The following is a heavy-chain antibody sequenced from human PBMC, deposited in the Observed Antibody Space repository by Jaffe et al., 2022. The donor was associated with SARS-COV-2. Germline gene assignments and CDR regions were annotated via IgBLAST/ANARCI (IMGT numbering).Heavy chain of an antibody. Sequence: QLQLQESGPGLVKPSETLSLTCTVSGGSIGSVGYYWGWIRQPPGKGLQWIGSVYYTGKTYYSPSLESRVTVSVDTSKNQFSLRLSSVTAADTAVYFCARIMITIFGTEARGMDVWGQGATVTVSS. CDR2: VYYTGKT. D-gene: IGHD3-3*01. V-gene: IGHV4-39*01. J-gene: IGHJ6*02. CDR1: GGSIGSVGYY. CDR3: ARIMITIFGTEARGMDV.